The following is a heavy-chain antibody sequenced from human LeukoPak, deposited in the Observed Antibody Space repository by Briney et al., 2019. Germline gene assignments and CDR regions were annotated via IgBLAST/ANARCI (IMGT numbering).Heavy chain of an antibody. CDR3: ARDVGASNFDS. V-gene: IGHV4-4*07. CDR2: IYTTGTT. CDR1: GDSITSYY. D-gene: IGHD1-26*01. J-gene: IGHJ4*02. Sequence: SETLSLTCTVSGDSITSYYWSWIRQSAEKGLEWIGRIYTTGTTNYNPSLKGRVTVSVDTSKNQFFLKLRSVTAADTAVYYCARDVGASNFDSWGQGVQVTVSS.